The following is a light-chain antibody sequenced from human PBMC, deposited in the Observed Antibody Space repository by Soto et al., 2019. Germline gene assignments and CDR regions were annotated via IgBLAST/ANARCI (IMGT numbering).Light chain of an antibody. V-gene: IGLV2-14*03. J-gene: IGLJ3*02. Sequence: QSALTQPASVSGSPGQSITISCTGTSSDVGGYKYVSWYQQHPGKAPKLMIYDVSNRPSGVSNRFSGSKSGNTASLLISGLQAEDEADYYCSSYTSSSTWVIGGGTKLTVL. CDR3: SSYTSSSTWV. CDR1: SSDVGGYKY. CDR2: DVS.